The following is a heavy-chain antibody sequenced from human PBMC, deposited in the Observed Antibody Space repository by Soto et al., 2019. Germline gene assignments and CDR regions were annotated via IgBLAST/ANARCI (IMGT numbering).Heavy chain of an antibody. J-gene: IGHJ3*02. V-gene: IGHV1-2*02. D-gene: IGHD1-26*01. CDR3: TKIPPYLSGPVGGFDI. CDR1: GHTFSGYY. Sequence: QLQLVQSGAEVKKPGASVRVSCKASGHTFSGYYMHWVRQAPGEGLEWMGWINLNSGDTNYAQKFQGRVTMTRDSSVTRAYMVWTRLTSDDRAVYYCTKIPPYLSGPVGGFDIWGQGTVITVSS. CDR2: INLNSGDT.